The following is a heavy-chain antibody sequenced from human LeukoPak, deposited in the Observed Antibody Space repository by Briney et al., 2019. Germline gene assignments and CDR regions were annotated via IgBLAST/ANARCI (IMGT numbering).Heavy chain of an antibody. CDR1: GFTLSRNS. CDR2: ISGSGGNT. V-gene: IGHV3-23*01. D-gene: IGHD1-1*01. J-gene: IGHJ4*02. Sequence: GGAPRLSCAGSGFTLSRNSLGWVRPAPGKGLEWVSAISGSGGNTYYADSVRGRFTISRDNSKNTLYLHMNTLRAEDTAVYYCATTKQARRYFDYWGQGTLVTVSS. CDR3: ATTKQARRYFDY.